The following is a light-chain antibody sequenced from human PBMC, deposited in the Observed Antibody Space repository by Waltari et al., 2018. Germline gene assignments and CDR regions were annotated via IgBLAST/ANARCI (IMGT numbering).Light chain of an antibody. Sequence: QLVLTQSPSASASLGASVKLTCTLDSGHSSNIAAWLQQQPGKGPRYLMKINSDGSHSKGDEIPDRFSGSSSGAERYLTISSVQSEDEADYYCQTGGHGTWVFGGGTKLTVL. V-gene: IGLV4-69*01. CDR3: QTGGHGTWV. CDR2: INSDGSH. CDR1: SGHSSNI. J-gene: IGLJ3*02.